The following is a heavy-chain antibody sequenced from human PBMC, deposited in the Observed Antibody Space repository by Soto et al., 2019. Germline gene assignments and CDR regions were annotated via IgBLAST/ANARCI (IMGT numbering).Heavy chain of an antibody. V-gene: IGHV4-61*08. CDR3: ARDQYYDFWSGSYYFDY. J-gene: IGHJ4*02. CDR2: VYSTGTT. D-gene: IGHD3-3*01. CDR1: GDSVSSSDFY. Sequence: SETLSLTCAVSGDSVSSSDFYWTWIRQPPGKPLEWIGYVYSTGTTNYSPSLKSRVDMSVDTSKNQFSLKLSSVTAADTAVYYCARDQYYDFWSGSYYFDYWGQGTLVTVSS.